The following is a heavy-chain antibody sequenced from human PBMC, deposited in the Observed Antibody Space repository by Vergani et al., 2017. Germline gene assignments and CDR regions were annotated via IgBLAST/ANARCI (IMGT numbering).Heavy chain of an antibody. CDR3: ARGVGFYYASSGYYSGYWYFDL. J-gene: IGHJ2*01. Sequence: QVQLQESGPGLVTPSETLSLTCSVSCVSICSYYWSLFPPPPGKGLELIGYIYYSGSTNYNPSLKSRVTISVDTSKNQFSLKLSSVTAADTAVYYCARGVGFYYASSGYYSGYWYFDLWGRGTLVTVSS. CDR2: IYYSGST. V-gene: IGHV4-59*01. D-gene: IGHD3-22*01. CDR1: CVSICSYY.